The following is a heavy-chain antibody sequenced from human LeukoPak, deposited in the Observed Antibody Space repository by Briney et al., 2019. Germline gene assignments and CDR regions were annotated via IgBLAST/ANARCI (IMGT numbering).Heavy chain of an antibody. D-gene: IGHD3-9*01. CDR3: AREGPVERYFDWLSLRGDAFDI. CDR2: INPNSGGT. Sequence: ASVKVSCKASGYTFTGYCMHWVRQAPGQGLEWMGWINPNSGGTNYAQKFQGWVTMTRDTSISTAYMELSRLRSDDTAVYYCAREGPVERYFDWLSLRGDAFDIWGQGTMVTVSP. J-gene: IGHJ3*02. V-gene: IGHV1-2*04. CDR1: GYTFTGYC.